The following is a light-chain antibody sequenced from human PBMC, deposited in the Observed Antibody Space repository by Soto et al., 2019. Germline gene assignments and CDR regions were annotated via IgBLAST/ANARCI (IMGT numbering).Light chain of an antibody. J-gene: IGLJ2*01. CDR3: AAWDDSLNGVV. Sequence: QSVLTQPPSVSEAPRQRVTISGSGSSSNIGHNAVNWYQQLPGKAPKLLIYYDDLLPSGVSDRFSGSKSGTSASLAISGLQSEDEADYYCAAWDDSLNGVVFGGGTQLTVL. CDR2: YDD. CDR1: SSNIGHNA. V-gene: IGLV1-36*01.